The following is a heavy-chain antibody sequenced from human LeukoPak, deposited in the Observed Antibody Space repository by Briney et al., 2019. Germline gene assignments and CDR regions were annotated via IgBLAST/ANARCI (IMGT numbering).Heavy chain of an antibody. CDR3: ARAPVYCSGGSCWGYYFDY. J-gene: IGHJ4*02. Sequence: SQTLSLTCAVSGGSISSGGYSWSWIQQPPGKGLEWIGYIYHSGSTYYNPSLKSRVTISVDRSKNQFSLKLSSVTAADTAVYYCARAPVYCSGGSCWGYYFDYWGQGTLVTVSS. D-gene: IGHD2-15*01. CDR1: GGSISSGGYS. CDR2: IYHSGST. V-gene: IGHV4-30-2*01.